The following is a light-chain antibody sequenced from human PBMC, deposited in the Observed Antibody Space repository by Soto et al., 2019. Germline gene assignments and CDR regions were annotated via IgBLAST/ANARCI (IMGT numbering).Light chain of an antibody. CDR2: DAS. CDR1: RTVGSY. V-gene: IGKV3-20*01. J-gene: IGKJ4*01. Sequence: EIVLTQSPATLSLSPGERATLSCRASRTVGSYLAWYQQKPGQAPRLLIYDASNRATGIPARFSGSGSGTDFTLTISRLEPEDFAVYYCQQYGSSPPLTFGGGTKVDIK. CDR3: QQYGSSPPLT.